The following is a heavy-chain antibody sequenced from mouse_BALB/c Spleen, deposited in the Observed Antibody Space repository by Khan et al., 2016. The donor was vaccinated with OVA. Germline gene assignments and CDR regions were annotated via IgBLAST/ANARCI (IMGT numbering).Heavy chain of an antibody. J-gene: IGHJ3*01. CDR3: ANHGSSSAWFAY. Sequence: QVQLKQSGAELAKPGASVKMSCKASGYTFTSYWMHWVKQRPGQGLEWIGYINPSTGYSEYNQKFKDKATLTADKSSSTAYMQLSSLTSDDSSVYYCANHGSSSAWFAYWGQWTLVTVSA. CDR1: GYTFTSYW. D-gene: IGHD1-1*01. V-gene: IGHV1-7*01. CDR2: INPSTGYS.